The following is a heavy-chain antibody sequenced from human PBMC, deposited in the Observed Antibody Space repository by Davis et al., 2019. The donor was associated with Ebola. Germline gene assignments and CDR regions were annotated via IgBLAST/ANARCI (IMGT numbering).Heavy chain of an antibody. CDR1: GFSLSTRGVG. V-gene: IGHV2-5*02. J-gene: IGHJ4*02. CDR3: ARLYYYDSSGSPGAGFDY. D-gene: IGHD3-22*01. CDR2: IYWDGDK. Sequence: SGPTLVHPTQTLTLTCTFSGFSLSTRGVGVGWIRQPPGKALEWLALIYWDGDKRYSPSLKSRLTITKDTLKNQVVLTMTNMDPVDTATYYCARLYYYDSSGSPGAGFDYWGQGTLVTVSS.